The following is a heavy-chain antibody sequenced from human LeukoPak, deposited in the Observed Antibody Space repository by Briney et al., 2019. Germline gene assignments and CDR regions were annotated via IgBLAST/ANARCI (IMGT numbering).Heavy chain of an antibody. Sequence: SETLSLTCTVSGGSISSYYWSWIRQPPGKGLEWIGYIYYSGSTNYNPSLKSRVTISVDTSKNQFSLKLSSVTAADTAVYYCARVGSWPYFDYWGQGTLVSVSS. V-gene: IGHV4-59*01. CDR3: ARVGSWPYFDY. CDR1: GGSISSYY. CDR2: IYYSGST. J-gene: IGHJ4*02. D-gene: IGHD6-13*01.